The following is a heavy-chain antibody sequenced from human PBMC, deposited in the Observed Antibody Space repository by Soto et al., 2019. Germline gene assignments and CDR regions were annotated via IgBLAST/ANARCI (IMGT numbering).Heavy chain of an antibody. CDR2: IYWDDDK. Sequence: QITLKESGPTLVKPTQTLTLTCTFSGFSLSTSGVGVGWIRQPPGKALKGLELIYWDDDKRYSPFLKSRLTITKYTSQNQVVLTMTNMYPVDTAPYYCAQRETTVSWGTFDYGGKETLFPVS. CDR1: GFSLSTSGVG. D-gene: IGHD4-4*01. CDR3: AQRETTVSWGTFDY. V-gene: IGHV2-5*02. J-gene: IGHJ4*02.